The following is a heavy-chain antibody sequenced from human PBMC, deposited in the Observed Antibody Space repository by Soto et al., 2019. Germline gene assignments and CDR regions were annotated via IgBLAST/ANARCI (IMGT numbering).Heavy chain of an antibody. V-gene: IGHV2-5*02. CDR2: IYWDDDK. J-gene: IGHJ5*02. D-gene: IGHD3-22*01. CDR1: GFSLSTSGVG. Sequence: QITLKESGPPLVKPTQTLTLTCTFSGFSLSTSGVGVGWIRQPPGKALEWLALIYWDDDKRYSPSLKSRLTITKDTPKNQVVLTMTNMDPLDTATYYCAHSLIGYYYDSSGSNWFDPWGQGTLVTVSS. CDR3: AHSLIGYYYDSSGSNWFDP.